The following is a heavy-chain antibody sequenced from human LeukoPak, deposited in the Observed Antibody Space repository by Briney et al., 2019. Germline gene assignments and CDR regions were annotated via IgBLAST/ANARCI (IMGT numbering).Heavy chain of an antibody. CDR2: IYYSGRT. Sequence: SETLSLTCTVSGSSISSGGYYWSWIRQHPGKGLEWIGYIYYSGRTFYNPSLKSRLTISVDTSNNQFSLKLTSVTAADTAVYYCARLMVRGVAIDYWGQGTLVTVSS. V-gene: IGHV4-31*03. J-gene: IGHJ4*02. CDR1: GSSISSGGYY. CDR3: ARLMVRGVAIDY. D-gene: IGHD3-10*01.